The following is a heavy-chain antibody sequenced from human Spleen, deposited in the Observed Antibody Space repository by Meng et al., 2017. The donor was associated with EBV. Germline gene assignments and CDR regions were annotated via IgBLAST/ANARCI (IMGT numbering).Heavy chain of an antibody. V-gene: IGHV2-5*02. D-gene: IGHD4-17*01. J-gene: IGHJ4*02. CDR3: ALHTAGKFDS. CDR1: GFYISTTGVA. CDR2: IYWDDNK. Sequence: TLKGVGPPTRTPTHTSRVICTFLGFYISTTGVAVAWISQPPGKGLECHTIIYWDDNKSYSPALRTRLTITKGTSDNQVVLTMTNMDPVDTATYYCALHTAGKFDSWGQGAPVTVSS.